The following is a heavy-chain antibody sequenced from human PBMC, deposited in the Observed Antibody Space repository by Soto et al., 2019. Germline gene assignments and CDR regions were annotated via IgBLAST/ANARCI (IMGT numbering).Heavy chain of an antibody. D-gene: IGHD2-2*01. CDR1: GFTFSSYD. J-gene: IGHJ4*02. CDR2: IGTAGDT. Sequence: PVGSLRLSCAASGFTFSSYDMHWVRQATGKGLEWVSAIGTAGDTYYPGSVKGRFTISRENAKNSLYLQMNSLRAGDTAVYYCLVPAAQAFFDYWGQGTLVTVSS. CDR3: LVPAAQAFFDY. V-gene: IGHV3-13*01.